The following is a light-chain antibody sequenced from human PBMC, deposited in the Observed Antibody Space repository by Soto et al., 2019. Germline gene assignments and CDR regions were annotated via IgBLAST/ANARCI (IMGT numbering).Light chain of an antibody. CDR1: QSVSSN. V-gene: IGKV3-15*01. J-gene: IGKJ4*01. CDR2: GAS. CDR3: QQYNNWPYT. Sequence: EIVMTQSPATLSVSPGERATLSCRASQSVSSNLAWYQQKPGQAPRLLIYGASNRATGIPARFSGSGSGTEFTLTISSLQPADFAVYYCQQYNNWPYTFGGGTKVEIK.